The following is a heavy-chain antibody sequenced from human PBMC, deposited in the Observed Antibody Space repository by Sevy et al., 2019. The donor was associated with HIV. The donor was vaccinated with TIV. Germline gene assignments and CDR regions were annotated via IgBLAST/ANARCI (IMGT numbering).Heavy chain of an antibody. D-gene: IGHD2-15*01. CDR3: ARDSAGYCSGGSCYHNWFDP. CDR1: GGTFSSYA. Sequence: ASVKVSCKASGGTFSSYAISWVRQAPGQGLEWMGGIIPIFGTANYAQKFQGRVTITADESTSTAYMELSSLRSEDTAVYYCARDSAGYCSGGSCYHNWFDPWGQGTLVTVSS. CDR2: IIPIFGTA. V-gene: IGHV1-69*13. J-gene: IGHJ5*02.